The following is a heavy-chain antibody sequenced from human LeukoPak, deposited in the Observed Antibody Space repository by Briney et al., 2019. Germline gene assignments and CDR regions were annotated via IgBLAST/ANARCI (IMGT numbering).Heavy chain of an antibody. CDR3: ARESGYFDWSDIDY. CDR1: GYTFTGYY. D-gene: IGHD3-9*01. J-gene: IGHJ4*02. CDR2: INPNSGGT. V-gene: IGHV1-2*02. Sequence: ASVKASCKASGYTFTGYYMHWVRQAPGQGLEWMGWINPNSGGTNYAQKFQGRVTMTRDTSISTAYMELSRLRSDDTAVYYCARESGYFDWSDIDYWGQGTLVTVSS.